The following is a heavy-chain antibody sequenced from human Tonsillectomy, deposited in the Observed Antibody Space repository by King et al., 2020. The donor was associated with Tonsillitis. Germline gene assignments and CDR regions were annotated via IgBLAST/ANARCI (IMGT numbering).Heavy chain of an antibody. V-gene: IGHV3-21*01. CDR3: ASMSSSDTFDY. CDR1: GFTFSSYS. D-gene: IGHD6-6*01. CDR2: ISSSSSYI. Sequence: QLVQSRGGLVKPGGSLRLSCAASGFTFSSYSMNWVRQAPGKGLEWVSSISSSSSYIYYPDSVKGRFTISRDNAKNSLYLQMNSLRAEDTAVYYCASMSSSDTFDYWGQGTLVTVSS. J-gene: IGHJ4*02.